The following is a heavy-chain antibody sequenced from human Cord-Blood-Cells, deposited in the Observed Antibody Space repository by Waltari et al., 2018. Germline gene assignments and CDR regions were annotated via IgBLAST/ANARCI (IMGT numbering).Heavy chain of an antibody. CDR2: IIPILGIA. CDR1: GGTFSSYA. Sequence: QVQLVQSGAEVKKPGSSVKVSCKASGGTFSSYAISWVRQAPGQGLEWMGGIIPILGIANYAQKFQVRVTITADKSTSTAYMELSSLRSEDTAVYYCARDKGHCSGGSCYYDYWGQGTLVTVSS. J-gene: IGHJ4*02. D-gene: IGHD2-15*01. V-gene: IGHV1-69*10. CDR3: ARDKGHCSGGSCYYDY.